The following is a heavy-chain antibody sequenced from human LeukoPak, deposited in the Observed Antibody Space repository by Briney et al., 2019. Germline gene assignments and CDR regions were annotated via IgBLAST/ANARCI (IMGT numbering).Heavy chain of an antibody. D-gene: IGHD1-26*01. CDR2: IIPICGTA. V-gene: IGHV1-69*13. CDR3: AREDPREYGMDV. J-gene: IGHJ6*02. CDR1: GGTFISYA. Sequence: GASVTVSCKPSGGTFISYAFSWVRQTPGQGLAWMGGIIPICGTANYAQKCQGSVMITADESTSTAYMELSSLRSEDAAVYYCAREDPREYGMDVWGQGTTVTVSS.